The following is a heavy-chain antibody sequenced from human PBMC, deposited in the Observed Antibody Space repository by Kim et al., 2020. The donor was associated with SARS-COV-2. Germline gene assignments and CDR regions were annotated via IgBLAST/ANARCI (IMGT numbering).Heavy chain of an antibody. CDR2: INHSGST. Sequence: SETLSLTCAVYGGSFSGYYWSWIRQPPGKGLEWIGEINHSGSTNYNPSLKSRVTISVDTSKNQFSLKLSSVTAADTAVYYCARDRTMIVVVHPYYYGMDVWGQGTTVTVSS. CDR1: GGSFSGYY. V-gene: IGHV4-34*01. D-gene: IGHD3-22*01. J-gene: IGHJ6*02. CDR3: ARDRTMIVVVHPYYYGMDV.